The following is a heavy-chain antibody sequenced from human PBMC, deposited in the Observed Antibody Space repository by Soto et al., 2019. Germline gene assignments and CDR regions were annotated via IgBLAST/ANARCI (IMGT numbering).Heavy chain of an antibody. D-gene: IGHD5-12*01. CDR1: GGSISSYY. J-gene: IGHJ3*02. Sequence: SETLSLTCTVSGGSISSYYWSWIRQPPGKGLEWIGYIYYSGSTNYNPSLKSRVTISVETSKNQFSLKLSSVTAADTAVYYCARSSSGYDYPIGAFDIWGQGTMVTVSS. V-gene: IGHV4-59*01. CDR3: ARSSSGYDYPIGAFDI. CDR2: IYYSGST.